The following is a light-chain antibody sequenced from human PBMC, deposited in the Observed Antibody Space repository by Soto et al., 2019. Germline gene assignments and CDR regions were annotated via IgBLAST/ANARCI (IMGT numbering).Light chain of an antibody. J-gene: IGLJ7*01. CDR3: SSYTVSTTLVL. V-gene: IGLV2-14*01. CDR2: AVN. Sequence: QSVLTQPASVSGSPGQSITISCTGTSSDVGGYNFVSWYQQHPGKPPKLIIYAVNNRPSGVSDRFSASKSGNTASLTISGLQAEDEGDYYCSSYTVSTTLVLFGGGTQLTVL. CDR1: SSDVGGYNF.